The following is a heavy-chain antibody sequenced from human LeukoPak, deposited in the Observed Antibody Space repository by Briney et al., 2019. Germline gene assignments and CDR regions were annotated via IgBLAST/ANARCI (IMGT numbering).Heavy chain of an antibody. V-gene: IGHV3-30-3*01. CDR3: ARDVLSSGWYDFDY. CDR1: GFTFSSYA. D-gene: IGHD6-19*01. Sequence: GGSLRLSCAASGFTFSSYAMHWVRQAPGKGLEWVALISYDGSSKYYADSVKGRFTISRDNSKNTLYLQMNSLRAEDTAVYYCARDVLSSGWYDFDYWGQGTLVTVSS. CDR2: ISYDGSSK. J-gene: IGHJ4*02.